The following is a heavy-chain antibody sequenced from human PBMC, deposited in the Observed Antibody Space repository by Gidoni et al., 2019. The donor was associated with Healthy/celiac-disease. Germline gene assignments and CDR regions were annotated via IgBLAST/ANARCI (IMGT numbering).Heavy chain of an antibody. CDR2: IYSSGSTI. D-gene: IGHD2-21*02. CDR3: ARGTYCGGDCYLEGPFDY. CDR1: GFPFSDYY. V-gene: IGHV3-11*04. J-gene: IGHJ4*02. Sequence: QVQLVESGGGLVKPGGSLRLSCAASGFPFSDYYMRWIRQAPGKGLEWVSYIYSSGSTIYYADSLKGRFTISRDNAKNSLNLQMNSLRAEDTAVYYCARGTYCGGDCYLEGPFDYWGQGTLVIVSS.